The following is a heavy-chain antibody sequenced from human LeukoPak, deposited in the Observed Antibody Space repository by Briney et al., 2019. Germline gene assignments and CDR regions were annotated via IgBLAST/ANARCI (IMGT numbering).Heavy chain of an antibody. CDR3: AVPQGYSSSWYSDYYDSSGSDY. CDR1: GYTFTSYY. J-gene: IGHJ4*02. CDR2: INPSGGST. D-gene: IGHD3-22*01. Sequence: ASVKVSCKASGYTFTSYYMHWVRQAPGQGLEWMGIINPSGGSTSYAQKFQGRVTMTRDMSTSTVYMELSSLRSEDTAVYYCAVPQGYSSSWYSDYYDSSGSDYWGQGTLVTVSS. V-gene: IGHV1-46*01.